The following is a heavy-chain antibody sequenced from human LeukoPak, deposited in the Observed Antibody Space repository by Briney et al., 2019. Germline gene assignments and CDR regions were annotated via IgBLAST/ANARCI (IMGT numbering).Heavy chain of an antibody. J-gene: IGHJ4*02. CDR1: GGSISSSSYY. CDR3: ARRSPLRYFDWLSNEYYFDY. CDR2: IYYSGST. V-gene: IGHV4-39*01. Sequence: PSETLSLTCTVSGGSISSSSYYWGWIRQPPGKGLEWIGSIYYSGSTYYNPSLKSRVTISVDTSKNQFSLKLSSVTAADTAVYYCARRSPLRYFDWLSNEYYFDYWGQGTLVTVSS. D-gene: IGHD3-9*01.